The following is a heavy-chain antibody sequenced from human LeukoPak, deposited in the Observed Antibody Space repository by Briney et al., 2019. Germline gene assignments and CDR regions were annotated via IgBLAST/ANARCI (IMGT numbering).Heavy chain of an antibody. Sequence: PGGSLRLSCAASGFTFSSYSLSWVRQAPGKGLEWVSAISGSGGCTYYADSVKGRFTISRDNSKNTLYLQMNSLRAEDTPVYYCAKAGFSSSWSKPDNWFDPWGQGTLVTVSS. CDR1: GFTFSSYS. V-gene: IGHV3-23*01. CDR2: ISGSGGCT. J-gene: IGHJ5*02. CDR3: AKAGFSSSWSKPDNWFDP. D-gene: IGHD6-13*01.